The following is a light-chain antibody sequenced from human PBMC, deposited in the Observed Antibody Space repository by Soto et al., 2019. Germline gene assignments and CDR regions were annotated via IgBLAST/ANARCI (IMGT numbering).Light chain of an antibody. CDR3: QQSYSTPRT. Sequence: DIQLTQSPSSLSVSVGDRVTITCRASQNINNYFSWYQQRPGKAPKLLIYAASSLQSGVPSRFSGSGSGTDFSLTISSLQPEDFATYYCQQSYSTPRTFGQGTKVDI. V-gene: IGKV1-39*01. CDR2: AAS. J-gene: IGKJ1*01. CDR1: QNINNY.